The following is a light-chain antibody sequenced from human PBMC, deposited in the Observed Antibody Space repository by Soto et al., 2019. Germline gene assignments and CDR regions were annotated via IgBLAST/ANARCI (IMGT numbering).Light chain of an antibody. V-gene: IGLV1-51*02. CDR2: ENN. CDR3: ATWDSSLSVVV. CDR1: SSNIGSNF. Sequence: QSVLTQPPSVSAAPGQKVTMSCSGSSSNIGSNFVSCYQHHPGTAPNLLIYENNRRRSAIPDRFSGSKSGTSATLGITGLQTGDEADYYCATWDSSLSVVVFGGGTKLTVL. J-gene: IGLJ3*02.